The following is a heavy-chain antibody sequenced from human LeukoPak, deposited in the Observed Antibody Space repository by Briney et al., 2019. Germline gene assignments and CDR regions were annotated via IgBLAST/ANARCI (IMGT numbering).Heavy chain of an antibody. D-gene: IGHD4-11*01. CDR1: GGSISSGSYY. CDR3: ARDVSSNYDWFAP. CDR2: IYTSGST. J-gene: IGHJ5*02. Sequence: SQTLSLTCTVSGGSISSGSYYWSWIRQPAGKGLEWIGRIYTSGSTNYNPSLKSRVTISVDTSKNQFSLKLSSVTAADTAVYYWARDVSSNYDWFAPWGQGTLVTVSS. V-gene: IGHV4-61*02.